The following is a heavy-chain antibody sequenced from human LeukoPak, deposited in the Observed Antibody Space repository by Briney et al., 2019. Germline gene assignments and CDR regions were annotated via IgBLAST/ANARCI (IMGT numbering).Heavy chain of an antibody. J-gene: IGHJ4*02. CDR2: ISWNSGSI. D-gene: IGHD6-6*01. Sequence: PGGSLRLSCAASGFTFDDYAMHWVRQAPGKGLEWVSGISWNSGSIGYADSVKGRFTISRDNSKNTLYLQMNSLRAEDTAVYYCARAKQLALFGYWGQGTLVTVSS. CDR1: GFTFDDYA. CDR3: ARAKQLALFGY. V-gene: IGHV3-9*01.